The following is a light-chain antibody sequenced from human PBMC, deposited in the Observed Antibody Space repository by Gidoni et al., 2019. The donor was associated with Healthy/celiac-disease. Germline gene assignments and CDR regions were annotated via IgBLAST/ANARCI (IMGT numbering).Light chain of an antibody. CDR2: AAS. CDR3: QQSYSTPRT. V-gene: IGKV1-39*01. Sequence: DIQRTQSPSSLSASVGDRVTITCRASQSISSYLNWYQQKPGKAPKLLIYAASSLQTGVPSRFSGSGSGTDFTLTISSLQVEDFATYYCQQSYSTPRTFGQXTKLEIK. CDR1: QSISSY. J-gene: IGKJ2*01.